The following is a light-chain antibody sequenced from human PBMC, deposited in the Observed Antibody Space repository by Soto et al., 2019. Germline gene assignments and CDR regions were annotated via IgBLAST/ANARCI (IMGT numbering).Light chain of an antibody. CDR3: QQSYGSPPT. CDR1: QSISNH. J-gene: IGKJ1*01. CDR2: AAS. Sequence: KKKTQSSLSASVEDRVIITCRASQSISNHLNWYQQKPGKAPKLLIFAASSLQSGVPSRFSGSRSGPGFTPTISSLQPEDLATYYCQQSYGSPPTSGQGTKVDIK. V-gene: IGKV1-39*01.